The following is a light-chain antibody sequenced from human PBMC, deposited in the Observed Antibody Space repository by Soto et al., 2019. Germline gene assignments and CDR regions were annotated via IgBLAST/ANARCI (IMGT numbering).Light chain of an antibody. CDR2: DAS. V-gene: IGKV3-11*01. Sequence: DIFLNPSPATSSSSEGERATLSSTASQSVSSYLAWYQQKPGQAPRLLIYDASNRATGIPARFSGSGFGTDFTLTISSLEPEDFAVYYCQHRSNWPLTSGGGTEVDI. CDR1: QSVSSY. CDR3: QHRSNWPLT. J-gene: IGKJ4*01.